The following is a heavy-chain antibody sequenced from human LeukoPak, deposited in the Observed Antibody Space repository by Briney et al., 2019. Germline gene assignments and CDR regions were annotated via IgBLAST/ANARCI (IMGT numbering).Heavy chain of an antibody. Sequence: GGSLRLSCAASGFTFSSYSMNWVRQAPGKGLEWVSSISSRSSYIYYADSVKGRFTISRDNAKNSLYLQMNSLSAEDTAVYYCARGVGGGMDVWGQGTTVTVSS. CDR3: ARGVGGGMDV. CDR1: GFTFSSYS. J-gene: IGHJ6*02. CDR2: ISSRSSYI. V-gene: IGHV3-21*01. D-gene: IGHD1-26*01.